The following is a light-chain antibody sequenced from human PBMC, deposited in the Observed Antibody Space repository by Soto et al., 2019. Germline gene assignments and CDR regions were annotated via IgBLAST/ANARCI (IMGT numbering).Light chain of an antibody. CDR3: QHYYNIPRT. CDR1: QPLFYGSSDRNY. Sequence: DVVMTQSPGSLAVSLGEMATINCKSSQPLFYGSSDRNYLAWYQQKPGQPPKLLISLASTRESGVPDRFSGAGSGTDFTLTISDLQAEDVAVYYCQHYYNIPRTFGQGTKLEIK. J-gene: IGKJ2*01. V-gene: IGKV4-1*01. CDR2: LAS.